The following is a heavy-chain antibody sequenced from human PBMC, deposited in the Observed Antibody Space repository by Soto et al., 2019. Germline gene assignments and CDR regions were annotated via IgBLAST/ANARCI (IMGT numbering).Heavy chain of an antibody. CDR3: TRGPRPISTGTGAY. Sequence: VGSLRLSCAASGFIFKMYWMHWVRQSPGKGLVWISRIYNDGTYSDYADSVRGRFTISRDNVNDTLYLQMNNLRAEDSGLYYCTRGPRPISTGTGAYWGQGTQVTVSS. D-gene: IGHD3-10*01. CDR1: GFIFKMYW. J-gene: IGHJ4*02. CDR2: IYNDGTYS. V-gene: IGHV3-74*01.